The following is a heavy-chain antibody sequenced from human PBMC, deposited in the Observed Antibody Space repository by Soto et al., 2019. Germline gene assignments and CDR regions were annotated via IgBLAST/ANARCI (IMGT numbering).Heavy chain of an antibody. Sequence: PSETLSLTCTVSGGSISSSSFHWGWIRQPPGKGLEWIGYIYYSGSTNYNPSLKSRVTISVDTSKNQFSLKLSSVTAADTAVYYCAKNYCGGDCYPSIDAFDIWGQGTMVTVSS. CDR1: GGSISSSSFH. CDR2: IYYSGST. V-gene: IGHV4-61*05. J-gene: IGHJ3*02. D-gene: IGHD2-21*02. CDR3: AKNYCGGDCYPSIDAFDI.